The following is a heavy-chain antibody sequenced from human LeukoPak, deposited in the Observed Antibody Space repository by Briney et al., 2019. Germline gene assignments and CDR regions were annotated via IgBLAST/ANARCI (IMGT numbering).Heavy chain of an antibody. Sequence: GGSLRLSCAASGFTFSDYYMSWIRQAPGKGLEWVSYISSSGSMIYYADSVKGRFTISRDNAKNSLSLQMNSLRAEDTAVYYCAKGKWYSGTYHFDYWGQGTLVTVSS. V-gene: IGHV3-11*01. D-gene: IGHD1-26*01. CDR1: GFTFSDYY. J-gene: IGHJ4*02. CDR2: ISSSGSMI. CDR3: AKGKWYSGTYHFDY.